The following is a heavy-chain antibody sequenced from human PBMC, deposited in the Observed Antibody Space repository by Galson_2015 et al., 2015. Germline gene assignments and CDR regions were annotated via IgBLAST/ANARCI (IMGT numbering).Heavy chain of an antibody. CDR1: GFTFSSYA. V-gene: IGHV3-23*01. CDR3: AEALLYSSSWLVFDY. J-gene: IGHJ4*02. D-gene: IGHD6-13*01. Sequence: SLRLSCAASGFTFSSYAMSWVRQAPGKGLEWVSAISGSGSSTYYADSVKGRFTISRDNSKNTLYLQMNSLRAEDTAVYYCAEALLYSSSWLVFDYWGQGTLVTVSS. CDR2: ISGSGSST.